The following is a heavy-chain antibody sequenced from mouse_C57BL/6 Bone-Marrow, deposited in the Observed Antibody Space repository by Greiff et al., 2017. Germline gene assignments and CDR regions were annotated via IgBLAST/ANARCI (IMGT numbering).Heavy chain of an antibody. CDR2: IRNKANGYTT. Sequence: EVQGVESGGGLVQPGGSLSLSCAASGFTFTDYYMSWVRQPPGKALEWLGFIRNKANGYTTEYSASVKGRFTISRDNSQSILYLQMNALRAEDSATYYCARLSPYLYFDDWGQGTTLTVSS. J-gene: IGHJ2*01. V-gene: IGHV7-3*01. CDR1: GFTFTDYY. CDR3: ARLSPYLYFDD.